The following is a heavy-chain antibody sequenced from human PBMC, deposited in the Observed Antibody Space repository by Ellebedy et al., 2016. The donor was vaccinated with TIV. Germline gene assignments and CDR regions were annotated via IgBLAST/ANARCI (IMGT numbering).Heavy chain of an antibody. J-gene: IGHJ4*02. CDR1: GFTFSTYA. D-gene: IGHD1-14*01. V-gene: IGHV3-64*02. CDR2: ISANGRGT. Sequence: GGSLRLSCEVSGFTFSTYAMQWVRQAPGKGLEHVAAISANGRGTYYGDSVKGRFTISRDNSRGTLYLQMGSLRGDDMALYYCAREAGPTGYFDYWGRGTPVTVSS. CDR3: AREAGPTGYFDY.